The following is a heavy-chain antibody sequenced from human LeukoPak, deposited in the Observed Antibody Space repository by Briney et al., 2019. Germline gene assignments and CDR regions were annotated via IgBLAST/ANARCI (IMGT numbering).Heavy chain of an antibody. D-gene: IGHD3-10*01. Sequence: SETLSLTCTVSGGSISSYYWSWIRQPPGKGLEWIGYIYYSGTTDYSPSLRSRVTMSLDTSKNQFSLKLSSVTTADTAVYYCARDLGWFGESSDAFDIWGQGTMVTVSS. CDR1: GGSISSYY. J-gene: IGHJ3*02. CDR3: ARDLGWFGESSDAFDI. CDR2: IYYSGTT. V-gene: IGHV4-59*01.